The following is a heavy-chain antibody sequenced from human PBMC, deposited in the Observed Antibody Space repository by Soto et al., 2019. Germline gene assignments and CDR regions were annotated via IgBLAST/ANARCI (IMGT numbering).Heavy chain of an antibody. V-gene: IGHV4-59*08. D-gene: IGHD2-2*01. CDR3: ASSGRYCSSTSCYSN. CDR1: GGSISSYY. J-gene: IGHJ4*02. Sequence: PSETLSLTCTVSGGSISSYYWSWIRQPPGKGLEWIGYIYYSGSTNYSPSLKSRVTISVDTSKNQFSLKLSSVTAADTAVYYCASSGRYCSSTSCYSNWGQGTLVTVSS. CDR2: IYYSGST.